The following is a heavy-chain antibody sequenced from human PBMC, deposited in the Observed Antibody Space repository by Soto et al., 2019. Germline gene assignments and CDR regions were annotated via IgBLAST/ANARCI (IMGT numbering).Heavy chain of an antibody. D-gene: IGHD3-10*01. V-gene: IGHV1-18*01. J-gene: IGHJ4*02. CDR1: GYIFNNFG. CDR2: IYSKAGTI. CDR3: ARDIYFDIDF. Sequence: QVQLVQSGAEVQKPGASVKVSCKTSGYIFNNFGITWVRQAPGLGLEWLGWIYSKAGTINFAQKFQGRVTMTTDTPPSTTYMELRSLTFEYSAVYFCARDIYFDIDFWGQGTLVTVS.